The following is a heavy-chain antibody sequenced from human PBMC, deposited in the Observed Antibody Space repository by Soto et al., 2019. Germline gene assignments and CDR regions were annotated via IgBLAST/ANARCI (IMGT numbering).Heavy chain of an antibody. CDR1: GFKFSKYGYG. Sequence: PGGSLRLSCVGSGFKFSKYGYGMHWVRQSPGKGLEWVAFISFDGSNKYYADSVKGRFTVSRDNSKNTLYLEVNSLRAEDTAVYYCARDPNLYCSGTDCYVYWGHGTLVTVSS. CDR3: ARDPNLYCSGTDCYVY. J-gene: IGHJ4*01. V-gene: IGHV3-30*03. CDR2: ISFDGSNK. D-gene: IGHD2-2*01.